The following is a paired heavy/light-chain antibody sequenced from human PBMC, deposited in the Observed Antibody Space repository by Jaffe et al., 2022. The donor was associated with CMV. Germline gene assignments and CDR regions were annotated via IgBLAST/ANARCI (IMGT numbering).Heavy chain of an antibody. J-gene: IGHJ4*02. D-gene: IGHD3-3*01. CDR1: GFTFSDYY. CDR2: ISSSGSTI. V-gene: IGHV3-11*01. Sequence: QVQLVESGGGLVKPGGSLRLSCAASGFTFSDYYMSWIRQAPGKGLEWVSYISSSGSTIYYADSVKGRFTISRDNAKNSLYLQMNSLRAEDTAVYYCARGMYYDFWSGPTGFDYWGQGTLVTVSS. CDR3: ARGMYYDFWSGPTGFDY.
Light chain of an antibody. J-gene: IGKJ4*01. V-gene: IGKV3-11*01. CDR1: QSVSSY. CDR3: QQRSNWPPS. CDR2: DAS. Sequence: EIVLTQSPATLSLSPGERATLSCRASQSVSSYLAWYQQKPGQAPRLLIYDASNRATGIPARFSGSGSGTDFTLTISSLEPEDFAVYYCQQRSNWPPSFGGGTKVEIK.